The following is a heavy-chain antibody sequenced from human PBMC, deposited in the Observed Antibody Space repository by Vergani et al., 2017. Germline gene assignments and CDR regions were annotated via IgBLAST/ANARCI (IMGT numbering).Heavy chain of an antibody. D-gene: IGHD3-3*01. CDR2: VDPEDGET. V-gene: IGHV1-69-2*01. CDR1: GYTFTDHY. J-gene: IGHJ5*02. Sequence: EVQLVQSGAEVKKPGATMKISCKVSGYTFTDHYMHWVKQAPGKGLEWMGLVDPEDGETIYAEKFKGRVTIAADTSTDTAHLELSSLRSEDTAVYYCASLHYDFWSGYYRKNWFDPWGQGTLVTVSS. CDR3: ASLHYDFWSGYYRKNWFDP.